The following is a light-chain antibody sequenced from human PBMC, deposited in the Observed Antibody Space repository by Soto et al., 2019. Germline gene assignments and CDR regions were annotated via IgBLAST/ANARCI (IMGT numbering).Light chain of an antibody. CDR3: TSYTSGSTLVV. Sequence: QSALTQPASVSGSPGQSITISCTGTSSDVGDYNYVSWYQQHPGKAPKLMIYAVTNRPSGVSNRFSGSKSGNTASLTISGLQAEDEANYYCTSYTSGSTLVVFGGGTKLPVL. J-gene: IGLJ3*02. CDR2: AVT. CDR1: SSDVGDYNY. V-gene: IGLV2-14*01.